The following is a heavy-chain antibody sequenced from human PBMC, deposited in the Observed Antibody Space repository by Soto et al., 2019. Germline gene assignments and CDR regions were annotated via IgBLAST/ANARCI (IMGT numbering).Heavy chain of an antibody. J-gene: IGHJ5*02. CDR2: ISARGGSS. Sequence: EVQLLESGGGLVQPGGSLRLACPASGFSFNSYAMVLVRQAPGKGLEWVSVISARGGSSYFADSVKGRFTISRDNSKNVLSLEMNKLRAEDTARYFCAKGSIEYSASVDRWGQGTLVLVSS. V-gene: IGHV3-23*01. CDR1: GFSFNSYA. CDR3: AKGSIEYSASVDR. D-gene: IGHD5-12*01.